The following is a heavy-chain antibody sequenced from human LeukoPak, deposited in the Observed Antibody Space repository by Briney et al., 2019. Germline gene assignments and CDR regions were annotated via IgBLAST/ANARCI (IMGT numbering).Heavy chain of an antibody. V-gene: IGHV3-30*07. J-gene: IGHJ4*02. CDR2: K. CDR3: ARGLYDRGFGYFDY. D-gene: IGHD3-22*01. Sequence: KYYADSVKGRFTISRDNSKNTLYLQMNSLRAEDTAVYYCARGLYDRGFGYFDYWGQGTLVTVSS.